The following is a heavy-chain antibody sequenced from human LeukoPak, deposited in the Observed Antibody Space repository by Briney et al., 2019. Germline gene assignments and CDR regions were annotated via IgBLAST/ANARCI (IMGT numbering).Heavy chain of an antibody. J-gene: IGHJ6*03. CDR2: IYTSGST. V-gene: IGHV4-61*02. CDR3: ARDEVGATIYYYYYMDV. Sequence: SETLSLTCTVSGGSISSGSYYWSWIRQPAGKGLEWIGRIYTSGSTNYNPSLKSRVTISVDTSKNQFSLKLSSVTAADTAVYYCARDEVGATIYYYYYMDVWGKGTTVTVSS. D-gene: IGHD1-26*01. CDR1: GGSISSGSYY.